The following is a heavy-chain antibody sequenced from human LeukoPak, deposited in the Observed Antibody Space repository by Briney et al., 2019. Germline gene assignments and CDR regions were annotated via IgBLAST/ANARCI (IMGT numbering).Heavy chain of an antibody. CDR3: ARRPHCSGGNCYLN. CDR1: GYSISSGYY. J-gene: IGHJ4*02. D-gene: IGHD2-15*01. CDR2: INHSGST. V-gene: IGHV4-38-2*02. Sequence: SETLSLTCTVSGYSISSGYYWGWIRQPPGKGLEWIGEINHSGSTNYNPSLKSRVTISVDTSKNQFSLKLSSVTAADTAVYYCARRPHCSGGNCYLNWGQGTLVTVSS.